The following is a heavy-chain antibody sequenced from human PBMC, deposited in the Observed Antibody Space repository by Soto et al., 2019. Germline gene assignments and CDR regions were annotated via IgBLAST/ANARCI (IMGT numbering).Heavy chain of an antibody. Sequence: DVQLVESGGGLVQPGGSLTLSCAASGITFTNVMSWVRQAPGKGLEWISGISGSGSNRYYADSVKGRFNISRDNSKNTLYLQMNSLRAEDTALYYCAQEDWSYGVPLDTWGRGTLVTVSS. D-gene: IGHD3-16*01. J-gene: IGHJ4*02. V-gene: IGHV3-23*04. CDR1: GITFTNV. CDR3: AQEDWSYGVPLDT. CDR2: ISGSGSNR.